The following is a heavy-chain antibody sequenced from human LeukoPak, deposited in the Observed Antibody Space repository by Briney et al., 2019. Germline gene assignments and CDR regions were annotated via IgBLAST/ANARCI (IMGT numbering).Heavy chain of an antibody. Sequence: ASVKVSCKASGYTFTSYYMHWVRQAPGQGLEWMGIINPSGGSTSYAQKFQGRVTMTRDTSTSTVYMELSSLRSEDTAVYYCARALMSGYYMSRYYYYYMDVWGKGTTVTVSS. CDR3: ARALMSGYYMSRYYYYYMDV. CDR1: GYTFTSYY. CDR2: INPSGGST. V-gene: IGHV1-46*01. D-gene: IGHD3-22*01. J-gene: IGHJ6*03.